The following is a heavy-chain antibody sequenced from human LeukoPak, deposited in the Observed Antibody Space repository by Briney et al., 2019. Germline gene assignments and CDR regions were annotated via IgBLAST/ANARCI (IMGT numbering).Heavy chain of an antibody. CDR1: GYTFTGYY. CDR2: INPNSGGT. Sequence: ASVKVSCKASGYTFTGYYMHWVRQAPGQGLEWMGWINPNSGGTNYAQKFQGRVTMTRDTSISTAYMELSRLRSDDTAVYYCARDSLRSYKVFYWGQGTLVTVSS. J-gene: IGHJ4*02. V-gene: IGHV1-2*02. D-gene: IGHD4-23*01. CDR3: ARDSLRSYKVFY.